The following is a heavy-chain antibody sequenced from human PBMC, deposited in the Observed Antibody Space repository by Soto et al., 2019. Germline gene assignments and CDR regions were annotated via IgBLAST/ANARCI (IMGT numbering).Heavy chain of an antibody. Sequence: SETLSLTCTVSGASISSSHYWTWVRQTPGKGLEWIGEIYHTGNTNYNPSLKGRVTLSLDKSKNQFSLRLNSVTAADTAVFYCARYPMDDYYRGMDVWGQGTTVTVSS. CDR1: GASISSSHY. J-gene: IGHJ6*02. CDR3: ARYPMDDYYRGMDV. V-gene: IGHV4-4*02. CDR2: IYHTGNT.